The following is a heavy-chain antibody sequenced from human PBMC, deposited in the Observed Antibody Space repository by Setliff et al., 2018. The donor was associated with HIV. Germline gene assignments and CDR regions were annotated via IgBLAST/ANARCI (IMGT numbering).Heavy chain of an antibody. Sequence: KTSETLSLTCNVSGISISTSNYYWAWIRQPHGKGLEWNGNVYYSGTAHYNPSLKSRVTISVDTSANQFSLKLSSVTAADTAVYYCARGGSGYLRDFNYWGQGTLVTVSS. D-gene: IGHD5-12*01. CDR3: ARGGSGYLRDFNY. V-gene: IGHV4-39*07. CDR2: VYYSGTA. J-gene: IGHJ4*02. CDR1: GISISTSNYY.